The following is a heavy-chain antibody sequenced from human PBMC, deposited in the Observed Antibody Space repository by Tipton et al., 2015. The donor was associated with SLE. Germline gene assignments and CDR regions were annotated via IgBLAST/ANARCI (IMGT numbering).Heavy chain of an antibody. CDR1: GGSISYYY. CDR2: IYSSGEST. V-gene: IGHV4-59*01. D-gene: IGHD5-18*01. Sequence: TLSLTCTVSGGSISYYYLSWIRQPPGKGLEWIGYIYSSGESTKYNPSLKSRVAISVDTSKNQFSLKLSSVTAADTAIYYCARLHGYSYGLNWFDPWGQGTLISVSS. J-gene: IGHJ5*02. CDR3: ARLHGYSYGLNWFDP.